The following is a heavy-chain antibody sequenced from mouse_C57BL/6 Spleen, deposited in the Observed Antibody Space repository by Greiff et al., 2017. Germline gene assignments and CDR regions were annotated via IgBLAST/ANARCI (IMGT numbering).Heavy chain of an antibody. D-gene: IGHD1-1*01. J-gene: IGHJ2*01. CDR2: IDPNSGGT. V-gene: IGHV1-72*01. Sequence: VQLQQPGAELVKPGASVKLSCKASGYTFTSYWMHWVKQRPGRGLEWIGRIDPNSGGTKYNEKFKSKATLTVDKPSSTAYMQLSSVTSEDSAVYYCARGLTTVVPYFDYWGQGTTLTVSS. CDR1: GYTFTSYW. CDR3: ARGLTTVVPYFDY.